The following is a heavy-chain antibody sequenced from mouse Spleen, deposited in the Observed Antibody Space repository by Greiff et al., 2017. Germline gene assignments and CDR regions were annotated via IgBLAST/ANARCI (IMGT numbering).Heavy chain of an antibody. CDR1: GYTFTSYW. J-gene: IGHJ2*01. V-gene: IGHV1S127*01. Sequence: QVQLQQPGAELVKPGASVTMSCKASGYTFTSYWMHWVKQRPGQGLEWIGTIDPSNSYTSYNQKFKGKATLTVDTSSSTAYMKLSSLTSEDSAVYYCTRGGPHDFDYWGQGTTLTVSS. CDR3: TRGGPHDFDY. CDR2: IDPSNSYT.